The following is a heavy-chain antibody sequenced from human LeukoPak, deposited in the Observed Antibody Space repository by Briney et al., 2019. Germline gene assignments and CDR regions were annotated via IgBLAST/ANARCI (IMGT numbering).Heavy chain of an antibody. V-gene: IGHV3-23*01. J-gene: IGHJ4*02. CDR3: ARALSYSYGSMDF. D-gene: IGHD5-18*01. Sequence: PGGSLRLSCAASGFTFRNYAMSWVRQAPGKGLEWVSGISDSGDNTYYADSVKGRFTISRDNAKNSLYLQMNSLRVEDTAVYYCARALSYSYGSMDFWGQGTLVIVSS. CDR2: ISDSGDNT. CDR1: GFTFRNYA.